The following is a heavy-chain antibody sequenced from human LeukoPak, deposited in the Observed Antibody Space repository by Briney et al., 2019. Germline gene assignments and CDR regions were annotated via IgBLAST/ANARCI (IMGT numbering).Heavy chain of an antibody. CDR1: GGTFSSYA. D-gene: IGHD2-8*01. CDR2: IIPIFGTA. J-gene: IGHJ4*02. Sequence: SVKVSCKASGGTFSSYAISWVRQAPGQGLEWMGGIIPIFGTANYAQKFQCRVTITADESTSTAYMELSSLRSEDTAVYYCARLEGYCTNGVCSFDYWGQGTLVTVSS. V-gene: IGHV1-69*13. CDR3: ARLEGYCTNGVCSFDY.